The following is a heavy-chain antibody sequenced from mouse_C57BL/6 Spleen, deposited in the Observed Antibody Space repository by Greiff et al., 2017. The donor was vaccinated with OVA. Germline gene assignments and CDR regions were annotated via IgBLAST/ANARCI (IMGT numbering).Heavy chain of an antibody. V-gene: IGHV1-85*01. CDR3: ARWGTTVVVPFDY. Sequence: VQRVESGPELVKPGASVKLSCKASGYTFTSYDINWVKQGPGQGLEWIGWIYPRDGSTKYNEKFKGKATLTVDTSSSTAYMELHSLTSEDSAVYFCARWGTTVVVPFDYWGQGTTLTVSS. CDR1: GYTFTSYD. D-gene: IGHD1-1*01. J-gene: IGHJ2*01. CDR2: IYPRDGST.